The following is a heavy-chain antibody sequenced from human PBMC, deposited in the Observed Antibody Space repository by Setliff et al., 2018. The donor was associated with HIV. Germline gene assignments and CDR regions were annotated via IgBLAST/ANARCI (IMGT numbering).Heavy chain of an antibody. V-gene: IGHV3-74*01. D-gene: IGHD1-26*01. CDR3: AREAQYSGSYYNDY. CDR1: GFRFSSYA. J-gene: IGHJ4*02. Sequence: RLFCAASGFRFSSYAMNWVRQAPGKGLVWVSRIKTDGSSTNYADSVKGRFTISRDNAKNTLYLQMNSLRAEDTAVYYCAREAQYSGSYYNDYWGQGTLVTVSS. CDR2: IKTDGSST.